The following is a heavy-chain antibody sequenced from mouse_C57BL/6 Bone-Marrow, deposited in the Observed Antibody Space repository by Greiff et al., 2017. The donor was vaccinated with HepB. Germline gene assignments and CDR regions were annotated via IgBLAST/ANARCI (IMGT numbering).Heavy chain of an antibody. CDR2: ISSGGSYT. CDR3: TRDLAPGGFAS. CDR1: GFTFSSYT. V-gene: IGHV5-6-4*01. Sequence: EVQRVESGGGLVKPGGSLKLSCAASGFTFSSYTMSWVRQTPEKRLGWVATISSGGSYTYYPDSVKGRFTISRDNAKNTLYLQMSSLKSEDTAMCYCTRDLAPGGFASRGEGSLGTVSA. J-gene: IGHJ3*01.